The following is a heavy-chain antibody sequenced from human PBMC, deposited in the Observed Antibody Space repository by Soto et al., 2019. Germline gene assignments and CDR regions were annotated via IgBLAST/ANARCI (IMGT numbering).Heavy chain of an antibody. Sequence: EVQLVESGGGLVKPGGSLRLSCAASGFTFSNAWMSWVRQAPGKGLEWVGRIKSKTDGGTTDYAAPVKGRFTISRDDSKNTLYLQMNSLKTEDTAVYYCTTDPQLITGTTWSHAFDIWCQGTMVTVSS. J-gene: IGHJ3*02. CDR2: IKSKTDGGTT. D-gene: IGHD1-7*01. CDR3: TTDPQLITGTTWSHAFDI. CDR1: GFTFSNAW. V-gene: IGHV3-15*01.